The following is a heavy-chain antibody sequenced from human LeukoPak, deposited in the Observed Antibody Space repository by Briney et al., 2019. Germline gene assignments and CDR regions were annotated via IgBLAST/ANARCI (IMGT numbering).Heavy chain of an antibody. V-gene: IGHV1-24*01. CDR2: FDPEDGET. D-gene: IGHD6-19*01. Sequence: GASVKLCCKVSGYTFTELSMHLMRQPPGQGHEWMGGFDPEDGETIYAQKVQGRVTMTEDKSKDTAYMELSSLRSEDTAVYYCATGRWKWLGAFDYWGQGTLVTVSS. J-gene: IGHJ4*02. CDR3: ATGRWKWLGAFDY. CDR1: GYTFTELS.